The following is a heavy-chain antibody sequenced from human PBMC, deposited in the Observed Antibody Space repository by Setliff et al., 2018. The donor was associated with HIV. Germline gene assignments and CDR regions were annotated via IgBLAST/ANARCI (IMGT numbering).Heavy chain of an antibody. D-gene: IGHD3-10*01. J-gene: IGHJ4*02. CDR2: IYYTGST. V-gene: IGHV4-31*03. CDR3: ARAPFYYGSGSYQPFDY. CDR1: GGSISSGDYY. Sequence: LSLTCTVSGGSISSGDYYWSWIRQHPRKGLEWIGYIYYTGSTYYNPSLKSRVTISVDTSKNQFSLKLSSVTAADTAVYYCARAPFYYGSGSYQPFDYWGQGTLVTVSS.